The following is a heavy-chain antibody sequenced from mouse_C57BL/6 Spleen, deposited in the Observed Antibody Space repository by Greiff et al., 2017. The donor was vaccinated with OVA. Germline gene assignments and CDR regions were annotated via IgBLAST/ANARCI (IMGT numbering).Heavy chain of an antibody. V-gene: IGHV1-47*01. CDR3: ARRYYGSSYDYFDY. D-gene: IGHD1-1*01. J-gene: IGHJ2*01. CDR1: GYTFTTYP. Sequence: QVHVKQSGAELVKPGASVKMSCKASGYTFTTYPIEWMKQNHGKSLEWIGNFHPYNDDTKYNEKFKGKATLTVEKSSSTVYLELSRLTSDDSAVYYCARRYYGSSYDYFDYWGQGTTLTVSS. CDR2: FHPYNDDT.